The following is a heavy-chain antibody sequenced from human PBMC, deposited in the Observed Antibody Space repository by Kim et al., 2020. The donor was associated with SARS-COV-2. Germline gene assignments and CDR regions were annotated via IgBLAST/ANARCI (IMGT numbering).Heavy chain of an antibody. Sequence: VMGRFTITRDNAKNTLYRQKNSLRAEDTAVYYCANPLIAAAGTGTSNFDNWGQGTLVTVSS. J-gene: IGHJ4*03. CDR3: ANPLIAAAGTGTSNFDN. V-gene: IGHV3-23*01. D-gene: IGHD6-13*01.